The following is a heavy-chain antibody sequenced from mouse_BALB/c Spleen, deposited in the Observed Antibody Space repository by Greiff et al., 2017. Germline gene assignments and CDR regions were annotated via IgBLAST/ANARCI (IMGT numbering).Heavy chain of an antibody. D-gene: IGHD3-3*01. CDR1: GFTFSDYG. J-gene: IGHJ4*01. CDR2: ISTLVYSI. Sequence: DVKLVESGGGLVQPGGSRKLSCAASGFTFSDYGMAWVRQTPGKGPEWVAFISTLVYSIYYADTVTGRFTISRENAKNTLYLEMSSLRSEDTAMYYCARDRDAMDYWGQGTSVTVSS. CDR3: ARDRDAMDY. V-gene: IGHV5-15*02.